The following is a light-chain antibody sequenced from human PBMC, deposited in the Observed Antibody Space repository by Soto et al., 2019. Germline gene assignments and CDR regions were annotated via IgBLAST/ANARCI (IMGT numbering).Light chain of an antibody. Sequence: SVLTQPASVSGSPGQSVTISCTGTSSDIGRYKFVSWFQQHPGKAPKLLIFEGTNRPSGASNRFSGSKSGNTASLTISGLQAEDEAIYFCSSSTNTNTLVIFGGGTKVTVL. CDR2: EGT. V-gene: IGLV2-14*01. CDR3: SSSTNTNTLVI. CDR1: SSDIGRYKF. J-gene: IGLJ2*01.